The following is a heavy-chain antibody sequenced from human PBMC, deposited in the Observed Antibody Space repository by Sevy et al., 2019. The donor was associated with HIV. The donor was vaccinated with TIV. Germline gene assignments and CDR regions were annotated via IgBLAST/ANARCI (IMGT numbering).Heavy chain of an antibody. V-gene: IGHV3-7*03. Sequence: GGSLRLSCAASGFTFSRYWMSWVRQAPGKGLEWVANIKVDGSEKYYVDSVKGRFTISRDNAKNSLYLQMNSLRAEDTAVYYCARGDRTFYGLDVWGQGTTVTVSS. D-gene: IGHD2-15*01. CDR2: IKVDGSEK. J-gene: IGHJ6*02. CDR1: GFTFSRYW. CDR3: ARGDRTFYGLDV.